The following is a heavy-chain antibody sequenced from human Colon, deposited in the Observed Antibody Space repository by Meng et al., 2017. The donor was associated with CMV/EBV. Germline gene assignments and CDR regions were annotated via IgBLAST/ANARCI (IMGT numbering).Heavy chain of an antibody. J-gene: IGHJ4*02. Sequence: GGSLRLSCAASGFRFSSYEMNWVRQTPGKGLEWVSYISGSGGTIYYADSVKGRFTISRDNANNSLYLQMNSLRAEDTAFYYCARANFDYYYFDSWGQGTLVTVSS. CDR3: ARANFDYYYFDS. D-gene: IGHD1-26*01. CDR2: ISGSGGTI. V-gene: IGHV3-48*03. CDR1: GFRFSSYE.